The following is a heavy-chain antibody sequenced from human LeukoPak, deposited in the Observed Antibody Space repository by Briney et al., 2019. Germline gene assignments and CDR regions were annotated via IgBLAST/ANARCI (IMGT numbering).Heavy chain of an antibody. D-gene: IGHD6-13*01. Sequence: KVSCKGSEYSFTNYWIGWARQMPGRGLEWMGIIYPGDSDTRYSLSFQGQVTISADKSISTAYLQWSSLKASDTAIYYCARLQTRYSSSWYAAYWGQGTLVTVSS. CDR3: ARLQTRYSSSWYAAY. CDR1: EYSFTNYW. V-gene: IGHV5-51*01. CDR2: IYPGDSDT. J-gene: IGHJ4*02.